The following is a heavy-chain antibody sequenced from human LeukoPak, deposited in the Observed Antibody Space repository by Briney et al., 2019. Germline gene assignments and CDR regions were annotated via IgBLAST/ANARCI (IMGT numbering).Heavy chain of an antibody. CDR1: GGSFSHSNW. Sequence: PSGTLSLTCAVSGGSFSHSNWWTWVRQSPGKGLEWIGEVHPSEGTNYNPSLKSRVTISLDKSKNQFSLELNSVTAADAAIYYCATCYGRSGYKLDYWGQGTLVTVSS. J-gene: IGHJ4*02. D-gene: IGHD5-12*01. CDR3: ATCYGRSGYKLDY. CDR2: VHPSEGT. V-gene: IGHV4-4*02.